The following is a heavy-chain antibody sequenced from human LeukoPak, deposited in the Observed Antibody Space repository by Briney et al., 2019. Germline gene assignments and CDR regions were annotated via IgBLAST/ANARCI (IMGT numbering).Heavy chain of an antibody. CDR2: INHSGST. Sequence: SETLSLTCAVYGGSFSGYYWSWIRQPPGKGLEWIGEINHSGSTNYNPSLKSQVTISVDTSKNQFSLKLSSVTAADTAVYYCASSGYGYGDFQYLYYWGQGTLATVSS. CDR1: GGSFSGYY. CDR3: ASSGYGYGDFQYLYY. J-gene: IGHJ4*02. V-gene: IGHV4-34*01. D-gene: IGHD4-17*01.